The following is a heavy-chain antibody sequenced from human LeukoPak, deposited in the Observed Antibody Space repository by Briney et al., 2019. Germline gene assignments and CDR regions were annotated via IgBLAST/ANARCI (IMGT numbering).Heavy chain of an antibody. D-gene: IGHD3-16*01. CDR3: ARRFGGFWYYFDY. V-gene: IGHV1-69*13. CDR2: IIPIFGTA. Sequence: ASAKVSCKASGGTFSSYAISWVRQAPGQGLEWMGGIIPIFGTANYAQKFQGRVTITADESTSTAYMELSSLRSEDTAVYYCARRFGGFWYYFDYWGQGTLVTVSS. J-gene: IGHJ4*02. CDR1: GGTFSSYA.